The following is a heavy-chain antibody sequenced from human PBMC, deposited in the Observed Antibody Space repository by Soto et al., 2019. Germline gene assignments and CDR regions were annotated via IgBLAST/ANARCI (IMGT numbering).Heavy chain of an antibody. J-gene: IGHJ5*02. CDR1: GYTFTSYG. Sequence: ASVKVSCKATGYTFTSYGISWVRQAPGQGLEWMGWISAYNGNTNYAQKLQGRVTMTTDTSTSTAYMELRSLRSDDTAVYYCARDQLKSGDHWFDPWGQGTLVTVSS. CDR3: ARDQLKSGDHWFDP. V-gene: IGHV1-18*01. CDR2: ISAYNGNT. D-gene: IGHD2-2*01.